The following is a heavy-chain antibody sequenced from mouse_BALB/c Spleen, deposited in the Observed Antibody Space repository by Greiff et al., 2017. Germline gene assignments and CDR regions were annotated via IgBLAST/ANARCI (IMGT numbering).Heavy chain of an antibody. CDR3: ARDGYDGYYVYAMDY. CDR1: GFTFSSYA. D-gene: IGHD2-3*01. Sequence: EVKLVESGGGLVKPGGSLKLSCAASGFTFSSYAMSWVRQSPEKRLEWVAEISSGGSYTYYPDTVTGRFTISRDNAKNTLYLEMSSLRSEDTAMYYCARDGYDGYYVYAMDYWGQGTSVTVSS. J-gene: IGHJ4*01. CDR2: ISSGGSYT. V-gene: IGHV5-9-4*01.